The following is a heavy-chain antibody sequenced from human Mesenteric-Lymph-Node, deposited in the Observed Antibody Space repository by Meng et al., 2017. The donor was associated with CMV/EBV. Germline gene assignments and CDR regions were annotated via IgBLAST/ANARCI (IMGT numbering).Heavy chain of an antibody. CDR2: IIPILGIA. J-gene: IGHJ4*02. Sequence: SGGTFSSDAISWVRQAPGQGLEWMGRIIPILGIANYAQKFQGRVTITADKSTSTAYMELSSLRSEDTAVYYCASDYDILTGYTFDYWGQGTLVTVSS. D-gene: IGHD3-9*01. CDR3: ASDYDILTGYTFDY. CDR1: GGTFSSDA. V-gene: IGHV1-69*04.